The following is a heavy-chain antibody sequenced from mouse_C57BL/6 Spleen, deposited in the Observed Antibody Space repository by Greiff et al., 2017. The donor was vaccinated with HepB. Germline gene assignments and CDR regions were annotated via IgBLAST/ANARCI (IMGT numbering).Heavy chain of an antibody. D-gene: IGHD1-1*01. V-gene: IGHV1-74*01. J-gene: IGHJ4*01. CDR3: AAHYYGSSYDYAMDY. Sequence: QVQLQQPGAELVKPGDSVKVSCKASGYTFTSYWTHWVKQRPGQGLEWIGRIHLSDSDTNYNQKLKGKATLTVYKSSSTAYMQLSSLTSEDSAVYYCAAHYYGSSYDYAMDYWGQGTSVTVSS. CDR2: IHLSDSDT. CDR1: GYTFTSYW.